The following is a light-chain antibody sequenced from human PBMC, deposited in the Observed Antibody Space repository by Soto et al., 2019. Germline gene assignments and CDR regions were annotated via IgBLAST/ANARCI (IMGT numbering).Light chain of an antibody. Sequence: EAVMTQSPATLSVSPGDRATLSCRASQSVSSDLAWYQQRPGQAPRLLIYAASTRATGIPARFSGSGSGTEFILTISRLQSEDFAVYYCHQYNKWPYTFGPGTKVDI. CDR1: QSVSSD. J-gene: IGKJ3*01. CDR2: AAS. CDR3: HQYNKWPYT. V-gene: IGKV3-15*01.